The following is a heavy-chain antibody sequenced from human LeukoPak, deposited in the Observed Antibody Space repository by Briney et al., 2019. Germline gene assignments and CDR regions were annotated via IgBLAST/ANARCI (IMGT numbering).Heavy chain of an antibody. CDR3: ARDGTWAAAIAGFDY. Sequence: SDTLSLTCTVSGGSISSSSYYWGWIRQPPGKGLEWIGSIYYSGSTYYNPSLKSRVTISVDTSKNQFSLKLSSVNAADTAVYYCARDGTWAAAIAGFDYWGQGTLVTVSS. D-gene: IGHD2-2*02. V-gene: IGHV4-39*07. CDR2: IYYSGST. CDR1: GGSISSSSYY. J-gene: IGHJ4*02.